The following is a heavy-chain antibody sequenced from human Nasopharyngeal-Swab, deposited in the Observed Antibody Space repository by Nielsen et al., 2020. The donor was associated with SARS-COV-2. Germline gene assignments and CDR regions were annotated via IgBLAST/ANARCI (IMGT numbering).Heavy chain of an antibody. J-gene: IGHJ4*02. D-gene: IGHD3-22*01. V-gene: IGHV3-30*18. CDR3: AKPQYDSSGYYYEGYFDY. CDR2: ISYDGSNK. CDR1: GFTFSSYG. Sequence: GASLQISCAASGFTFSSYGMHWVRQAPGKGLEWVAVISYDGSNKYYADSVKGRFTISRDNSKNTLYLQMNSLRAEDTAVYYCAKPQYDSSGYYYEGYFDYWGQGTLVTVSS.